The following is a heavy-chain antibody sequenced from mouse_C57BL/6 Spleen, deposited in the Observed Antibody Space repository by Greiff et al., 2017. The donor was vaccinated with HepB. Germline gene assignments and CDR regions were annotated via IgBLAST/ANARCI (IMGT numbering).Heavy chain of an antibody. V-gene: IGHV1-72*01. Sequence: QVQLQQPGAELVKPGASVKLSCKASGYTFTSYWMHWVKQRPGRGLEWIGRIDPNSGGTKYNEKFKSKATLTVDKPSSTAYMQLSSLTSEDSAVYDCARRVTTVVATDAMDYWGQGTSVTVSS. CDR3: ARRVTTVVATDAMDY. CDR2: IDPNSGGT. J-gene: IGHJ4*01. D-gene: IGHD1-1*01. CDR1: GYTFTSYW.